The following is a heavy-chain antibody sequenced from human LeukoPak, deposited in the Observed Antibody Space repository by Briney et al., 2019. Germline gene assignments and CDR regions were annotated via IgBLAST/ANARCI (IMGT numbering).Heavy chain of an antibody. V-gene: IGHV3-23*01. CDR3: AKHYFGSGTSHFDC. D-gene: IGHD3-10*01. CDR2: ISGSGGTT. Sequence: GGSLRLYCAASGFTFSSYAMSWVRQAPGKGLEWVSAISGSGGTTYYADSVKGRFTISRDNSKNTLYLQMNSLRAEDTAVYYCAKHYFGSGTSHFDCWGQGTLVTVSS. J-gene: IGHJ4*02. CDR1: GFTFSSYA.